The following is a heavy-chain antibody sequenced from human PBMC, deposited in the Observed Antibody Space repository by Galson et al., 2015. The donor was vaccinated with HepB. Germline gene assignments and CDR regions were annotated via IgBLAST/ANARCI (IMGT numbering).Heavy chain of an antibody. Sequence: SLRLSCAASGFTLSSYAMSWVRQAPGKGLEWVSAISGSGGSTYYADSVKGRFTISRDNSKNTLYLQMNSLRAEDTAVYYCAKDIYDSSGCYFPPDYWGQGTLVTVSS. CDR1: GFTLSSYA. D-gene: IGHD3-22*01. J-gene: IGHJ4*02. CDR3: AKDIYDSSGCYFPPDY. CDR2: ISGSGGST. V-gene: IGHV3-23*01.